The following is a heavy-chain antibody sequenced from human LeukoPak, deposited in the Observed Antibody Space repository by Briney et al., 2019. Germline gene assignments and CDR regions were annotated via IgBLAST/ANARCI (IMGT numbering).Heavy chain of an antibody. Sequence: PGGSLRLSCAASGFTFSSYAMSWVRQAPGKGLEWVSAISGSGGSTYYADSVKGRFTISRDNSKNTLYLQMNSLRAEDMAVYYCAKATIVVVPAAIVDYWGQGTLVTVSS. D-gene: IGHD2-2*02. CDR3: AKATIVVVPAAIVDY. CDR2: ISGSGGST. J-gene: IGHJ4*02. V-gene: IGHV3-23*01. CDR1: GFTFSSYA.